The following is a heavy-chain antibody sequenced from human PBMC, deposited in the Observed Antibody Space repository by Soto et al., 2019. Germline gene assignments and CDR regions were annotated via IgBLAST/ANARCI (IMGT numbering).Heavy chain of an antibody. J-gene: IGHJ4*02. CDR3: ARDLMTTVTTVDY. Sequence: QVQLVESGGGVVQPGRSLRLSCAASGFTFSSYAMHWVRQAPGKGLEWVAVISYDGSNKYYADSVKGRFTISRDNAKNSLYLQMNSLRAEDTAVYYCARDLMTTVTTVDYWGQGTLVTVSS. V-gene: IGHV3-30-3*01. CDR2: ISYDGSNK. CDR1: GFTFSSYA. D-gene: IGHD4-17*01.